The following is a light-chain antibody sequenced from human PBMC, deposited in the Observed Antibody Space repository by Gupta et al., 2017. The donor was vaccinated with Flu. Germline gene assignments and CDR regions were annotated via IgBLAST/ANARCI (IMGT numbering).Light chain of an antibody. CDR3: QSWDSSMSIWV. V-gene: IGLV1-40*01. Sequence: QSVLPQPPSVSGAPGQTVTIPCSGSSSNIGAPYDVHWYQQLPGAAPKLLIYDNTKRPSGVPDRFSGAKSGTSASLLITGHQAEDEVDYYCQSWDSSMSIWVFGGGTKLTVL. J-gene: IGLJ3*02. CDR1: SSNIGAPYD. CDR2: DNT.